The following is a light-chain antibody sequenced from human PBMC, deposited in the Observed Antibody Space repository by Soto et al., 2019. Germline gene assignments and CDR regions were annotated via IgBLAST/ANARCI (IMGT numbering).Light chain of an antibody. CDR3: CSYAGSLYV. CDR1: SSDVGRYNL. V-gene: IGLV2-23*01. Sequence: QSALTQPASVSGSPGQSITISCTGTSSDVGRYNLVSWYQQHPGKAPKLMIYEGSKRPSGVSNRFSGSKSGNTASLTISVLQAEDEADYYCCSYAGSLYVFGTGINLTVL. J-gene: IGLJ1*01. CDR2: EGS.